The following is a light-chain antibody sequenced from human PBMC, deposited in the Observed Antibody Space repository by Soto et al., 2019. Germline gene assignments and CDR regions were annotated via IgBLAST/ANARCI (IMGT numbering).Light chain of an antibody. CDR3: QQYGRSTLMYT. V-gene: IGKV3-20*01. J-gene: IGKJ2*01. CDR2: GAS. CDR1: QSVSSNF. Sequence: EIVLTQSPGTLSLSPGERATLSCRASQSVSSNFLAWYQQKPGQAPRLLIYGASTRAAGVPDRFSGSGSGTDFTLTITRREPEDFAVYYCQQYGRSTLMYTFGQGTKLGVK.